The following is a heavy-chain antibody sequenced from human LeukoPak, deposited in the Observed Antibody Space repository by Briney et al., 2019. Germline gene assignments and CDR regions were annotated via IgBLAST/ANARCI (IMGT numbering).Heavy chain of an antibody. CDR2: IGGSSSSI. D-gene: IGHD4-17*01. J-gene: IGHJ3*02. CDR3: TREYGEAFDI. CDR1: GFTFSSHS. V-gene: IGHV3-21*01. Sequence: GGSLRLSCAASGFTFSSHSMNWVRQAPGKGLEWVSSIGGSSSSIYYADSVKGRFTISRDNAKNSLYLQMNSLRVEDTAVYYCTREYGEAFDIWGQGTMVTVSS.